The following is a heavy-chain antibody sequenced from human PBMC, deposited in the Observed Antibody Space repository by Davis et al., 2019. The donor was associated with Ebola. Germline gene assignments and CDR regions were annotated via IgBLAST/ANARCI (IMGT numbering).Heavy chain of an antibody. Sequence: GESLKISCAASGFTVGSKYMNWVRQAPGKGLEWVSVIYSIGNTYYADSVKGRFTISRDSSKNMVYLQMDNLRPGDSALYFCAGDDGDSVEDGWFDPWGQGTLVIVS. D-gene: IGHD4-17*01. CDR2: IYSIGNT. CDR1: GFTVGSKY. V-gene: IGHV3-66*03. CDR3: AGDDGDSVEDGWFDP. J-gene: IGHJ5*02.